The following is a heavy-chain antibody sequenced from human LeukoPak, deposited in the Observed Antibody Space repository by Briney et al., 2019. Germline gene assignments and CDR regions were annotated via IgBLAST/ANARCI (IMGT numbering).Heavy chain of an antibody. D-gene: IGHD3-9*01. CDR3: ARRPGALDQVLRYFDWFASWSD. Sequence: SETLSLTCAVYGGSFSGYYWSWIRQPPGKGLEWIGEINHSGSTNYNPSLKSRVTISVDTSKNQFSLKLSSVTAADTAVYYCARRPGALDQVLRYFDWFASWSDWGQGTLVTVSS. V-gene: IGHV4-34*01. CDR2: INHSGST. CDR1: GGSFSGYY. J-gene: IGHJ4*02.